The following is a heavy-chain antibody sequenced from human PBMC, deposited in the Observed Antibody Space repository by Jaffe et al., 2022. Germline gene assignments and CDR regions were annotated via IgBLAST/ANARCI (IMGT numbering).Heavy chain of an antibody. CDR2: IYHSRST. J-gene: IGHJ4*02. Sequence: QVQLQESGPGLVKPSETLSLTCAVSGYFISRGYYWGWIRQPPGKGLEWIGNIYHSRSTYYNPSLKSRVTISVDTSKNQFSLKLSSVTAADTAVYYCARVGVILTGYYYFDYWGQGTLVTVSS. V-gene: IGHV4-38-2*01. D-gene: IGHD3-9*01. CDR3: ARVGVILTGYYYFDY. CDR1: GYFISRGYY.